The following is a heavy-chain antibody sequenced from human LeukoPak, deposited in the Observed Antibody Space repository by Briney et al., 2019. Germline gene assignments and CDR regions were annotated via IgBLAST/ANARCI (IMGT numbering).Heavy chain of an antibody. Sequence: PGGSLRLSCAASGFTFSGFGMHWVRQAPGKGLQWVGVISSDGSNKFYADSVAGRFTISRDNSKNTVFLQMSSLRPEDTAVYFCGTEGGARGVDTVRYEYWGQGTLVTVSS. CDR2: ISSDGSNK. D-gene: IGHD2-8*02. J-gene: IGHJ1*01. V-gene: IGHV3-30*03. CDR3: GTEGGARGVDTVRYEY. CDR1: GFTFSGFG.